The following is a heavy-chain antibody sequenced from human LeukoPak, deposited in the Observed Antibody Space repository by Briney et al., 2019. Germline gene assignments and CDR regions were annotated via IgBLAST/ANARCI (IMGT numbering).Heavy chain of an antibody. CDR3: ARANEVGAFDI. Sequence: GGSLILSCAASGFTFSSYEMNWVRQAPGKGLEWVSYISSSGSTIYYADSVKGRFTISRDNAKNSLYLQMNSLRAEDTAVYYCARANEVGAFDIWGQGTMVTVSS. CDR2: ISSSGSTI. CDR1: GFTFSSYE. J-gene: IGHJ3*02. V-gene: IGHV3-48*03. D-gene: IGHD4/OR15-4a*01.